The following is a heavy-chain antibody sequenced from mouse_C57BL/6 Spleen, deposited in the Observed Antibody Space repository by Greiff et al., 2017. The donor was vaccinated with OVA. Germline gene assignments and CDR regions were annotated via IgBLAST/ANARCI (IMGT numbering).Heavy chain of an antibody. J-gene: IGHJ3*01. CDR2: IYPGGGDT. V-gene: IGHV1-80*01. CDR3: ARGGGAY. CDR1: GYAFSSYW. Sequence: VQLKQSGAGLVKPGASVTISCKASGYAFSSYWVNWVKQRPGKGLEWIGQIYPGGGDTNYNEKSKVKATLTADKCSSTAYMQLRSLTSEYSAVYFGARGGGAYWGQGTLVTVSA.